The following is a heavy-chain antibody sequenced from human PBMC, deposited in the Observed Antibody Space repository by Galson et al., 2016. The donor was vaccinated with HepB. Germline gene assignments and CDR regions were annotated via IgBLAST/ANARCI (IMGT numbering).Heavy chain of an antibody. D-gene: IGHD6-13*01. V-gene: IGHV3-66*01. J-gene: IGHJ4*02. CDR3: ARNPGASTWG. CDR1: GFTVGNNY. Sequence: SLRLFCAASGFTVGNNYMSWVRQAPGKGLEWVSLIYSGGNTLYADSMKGRFSISRDNSKNTLYLQMNSLSAEDTAVYYCARNPGASTWGWGQGTLVTVAS. CDR2: IYSGGNT.